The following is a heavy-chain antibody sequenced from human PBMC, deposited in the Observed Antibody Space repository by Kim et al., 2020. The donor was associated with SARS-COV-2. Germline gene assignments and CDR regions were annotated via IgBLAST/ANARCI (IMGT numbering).Heavy chain of an antibody. CDR2: GDIT. CDR3: ANPRQPDY. J-gene: IGHJ4*02. Sequence: GDITPYADSVKGRFTISRDNSKNTLYLQMSSLRAEDTAIYYCANPRQPDYWGQGTLVTVSS. D-gene: IGHD6-13*01. V-gene: IGHV3-23*01.